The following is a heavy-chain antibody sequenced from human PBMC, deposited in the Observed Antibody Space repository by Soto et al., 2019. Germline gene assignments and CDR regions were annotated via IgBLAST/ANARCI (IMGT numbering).Heavy chain of an antibody. J-gene: IGHJ3*02. CDR3: ASGGGVGVAGSAAFDM. D-gene: IGHD3-3*01. CDR1: GYPVTAYY. V-gene: IGHV1-2*02. CDR2: INPATGAA. Sequence: QLHLVQSGAVVKKPGASVTVSCSASGYPVTAYYMHWVRQAPGRGLEWMGGINPATGAAKYTQTLQGRAPVARDAHTGTLLMELGGLTSEDTAVLYCASGGGVGVAGSAAFDMWGHGTLVTVSS.